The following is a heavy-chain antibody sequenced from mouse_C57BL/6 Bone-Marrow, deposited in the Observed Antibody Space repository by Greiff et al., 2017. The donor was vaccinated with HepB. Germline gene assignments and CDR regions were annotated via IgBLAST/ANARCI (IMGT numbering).Heavy chain of an antibody. J-gene: IGHJ4*01. CDR3: ASRMVTTPYYYAMDY. Sequence: VKLMESGPGLVAPSQSLSITCTVSGFSLTSYGVDWVRQSPGKGLEWLGVIWGVGSTNYNSALKSRLSISKDNSKSQVFLKMNSLQTDDTAMYYCASRMVTTPYYYAMDYWGQGTSVTVSS. CDR2: IWGVGST. V-gene: IGHV2-6*01. D-gene: IGHD2-2*01. CDR1: GFSLTSYG.